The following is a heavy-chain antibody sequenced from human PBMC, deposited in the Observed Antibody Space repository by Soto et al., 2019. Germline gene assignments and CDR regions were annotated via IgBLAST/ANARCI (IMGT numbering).Heavy chain of an antibody. Sequence: SETLSLTCTVSGGSISSGDYYWSWIRQPPGKGLEWIGYIYYSGSTYYNPSLKSRVTISVDTSKNQFSLKLSSVTAADTAVYYCARGYSSGWPPIINYYYYGMDVWGQGTTVTVSS. J-gene: IGHJ6*02. CDR1: GGSISSGDYY. D-gene: IGHD6-19*01. CDR2: IYYSGST. CDR3: ARGYSSGWPPIINYYYYGMDV. V-gene: IGHV4-30-4*01.